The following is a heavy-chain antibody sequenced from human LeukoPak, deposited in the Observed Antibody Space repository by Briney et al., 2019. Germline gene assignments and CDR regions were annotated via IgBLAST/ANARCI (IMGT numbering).Heavy chain of an antibody. J-gene: IGHJ4*02. CDR3: ARSGLSRFGF. CDR1: GFTFSTYW. V-gene: IGHV3-23*01. Sequence: GGSLRLSCAASGFTFSTYWMSWVRQAPGKGLQWVSVFSGSGGSTYYADSVKGRFTISRDNSRNTLYLQMNSLRAEDTAVYYCARSGLSRFGFWGQGTLVTVSS. D-gene: IGHD2/OR15-2a*01. CDR2: FSGSGGST.